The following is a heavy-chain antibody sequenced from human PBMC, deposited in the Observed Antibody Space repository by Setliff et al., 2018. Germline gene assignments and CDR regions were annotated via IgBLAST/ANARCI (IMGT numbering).Heavy chain of an antibody. CDR3: ARINFYVSSGYYYAPDY. J-gene: IGHJ4*02. D-gene: IGHD3-22*01. Sequence: RASVKVSCKTSGSTFTNYGITWVRQAPGQGLEWMGWINNYSFKTNYPQKFLGRVTVTTDTSTGTAYMELGSLTSDDTAIYYCARINFYVSSGYYYAPDYWGPGTLVTVSS. CDR1: GSTFTNYG. V-gene: IGHV1-18*01. CDR2: INNYSFKT.